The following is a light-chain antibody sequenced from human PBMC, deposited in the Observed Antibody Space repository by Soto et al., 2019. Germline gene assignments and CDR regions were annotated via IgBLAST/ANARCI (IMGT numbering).Light chain of an antibody. CDR2: GAS. CDR3: HQYGTAPLT. J-gene: IGKJ3*01. Sequence: EILMTQSPATLSVSPGERATLSCRASQSVDSNLAWYQQKPGQAPRLLIYGASTRATGISARFSGSGSGTEFTLTISSLQSEDFGVYYCHQYGTAPLTFGPGTKVDIK. CDR1: QSVDSN. V-gene: IGKV3-15*01.